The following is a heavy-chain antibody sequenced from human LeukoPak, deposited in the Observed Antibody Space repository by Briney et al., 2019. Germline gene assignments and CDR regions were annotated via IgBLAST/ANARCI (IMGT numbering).Heavy chain of an antibody. D-gene: IGHD2/OR15-2a*01. CDR1: GFTFSDYW. Sequence: GGSLRLSCAASGFTFSDYWMHWVRRAPGKGLVWVSRIKSDGGLTNYADSVKGRFTISRDNTKNTLYLQLISLRAEDTAVYYCAKIYGYYFDYWGQGTLVTVSS. V-gene: IGHV3-74*01. J-gene: IGHJ4*02. CDR2: IKSDGGLT. CDR3: AKIYGYYFDY.